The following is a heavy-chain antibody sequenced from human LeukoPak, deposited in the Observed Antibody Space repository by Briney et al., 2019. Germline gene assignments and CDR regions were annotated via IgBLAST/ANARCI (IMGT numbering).Heavy chain of an antibody. CDR2: IYRDVRRI. CDR1: GFTFSEYW. CDR3: ATSPVISRD. Sequence: PGGSLRLSCAASGFTFSEYWEHWVRQAPGEGLEWVARIYRDVRRIKYADSVKGRFTISRDKGKNTLYLQMNALRVEDTAVYFCATSPVISRDWGQGTLVTVSS. V-gene: IGHV3-74*03. J-gene: IGHJ4*02. D-gene: IGHD2-21*01.